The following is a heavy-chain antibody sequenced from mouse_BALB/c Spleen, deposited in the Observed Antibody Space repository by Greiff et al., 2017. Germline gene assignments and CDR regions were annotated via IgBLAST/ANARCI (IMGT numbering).Heavy chain of an antibody. CDR2: IWSGGST. J-gene: IGHJ3*01. Sequence: QVQLQQSGPGLVQPSQSLSITCTVSGFSLTSYGVHWVRQSPGKGLEWLGVIWSGGSTDYNAAFISRLSISKDNSKSQVFFKMNSLQANDTAIYYCARTHDGGWFAYWGQGTLVTVSA. D-gene: IGHD2-12*01. CDR3: ARTHDGGWFAY. CDR1: GFSLTSYG. V-gene: IGHV2-2*02.